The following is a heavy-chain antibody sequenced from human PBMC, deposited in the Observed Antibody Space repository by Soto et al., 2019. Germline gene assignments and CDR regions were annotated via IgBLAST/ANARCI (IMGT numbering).Heavy chain of an antibody. D-gene: IGHD5-18*01. Sequence: GGSLRLSCAGSGFTFSRYAMNWVRQAPGKGLEWVSIISSRGDRTSYAESVKGRFTISRDDSKNTLFLHMNSLGAEDTAVYYCAKETGYSYGFQPNALDVWGQGTTVTVSS. CDR1: GFTFSRYA. CDR2: ISSRGDRT. V-gene: IGHV3-23*01. J-gene: IGHJ6*02. CDR3: AKETGYSYGFQPNALDV.